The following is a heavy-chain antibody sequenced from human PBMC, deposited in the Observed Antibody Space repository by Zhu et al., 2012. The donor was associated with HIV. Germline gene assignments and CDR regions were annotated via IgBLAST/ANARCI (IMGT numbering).Heavy chain of an antibody. CDR1: GFTFNKYY. CDR2: INPAGNDI. V-gene: IGHV3-11*04. Sequence: QVQLVESGGGLVKPGGSLRLSCAASGFTFNKYYMNWIRQTPGRGLEWLAYINPAGNDIYYAHSVRGRFTISRDNAKKSLFLQMNRLTVADTALYYCVRNYLDITDYDKTAGYWGQGTLVTVSS. J-gene: IGHJ4*02. CDR3: VRNYLDITDYDKTAGY. D-gene: IGHD3-9*01.